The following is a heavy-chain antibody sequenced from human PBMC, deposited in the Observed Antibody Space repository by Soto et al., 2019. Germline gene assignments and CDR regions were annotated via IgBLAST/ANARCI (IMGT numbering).Heavy chain of an antibody. CDR1: VFTFSSYW. V-gene: IGHV3-7*03. J-gene: IGHJ5*02. CDR3: ARAVPAAKYNWFDP. CDR2: IKQDGSEK. Sequence: SLKISCVASVFTFSSYWMSWVRQAPGKGLEWVANIKQDGSEKYYVDSVKGRFTISRDNAKNSLYLQMNSLRAEDTAVYYCARAVPAAKYNWFDPWGQGTLVTVSA. D-gene: IGHD2-2*01.